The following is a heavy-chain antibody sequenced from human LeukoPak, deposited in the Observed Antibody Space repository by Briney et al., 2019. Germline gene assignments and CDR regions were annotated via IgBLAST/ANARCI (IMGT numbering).Heavy chain of an antibody. D-gene: IGHD6-6*01. V-gene: IGHV1-18*01. CDR3: ARMLSSSWMAYYYYYMDV. Sequence: ASVKVSCKASGGTFSSYAISWVRQAPGQGLEWMGWISAYNGNTNYAQKLQGRVTMTTDTSTSTAYMELRSLRSDDTAVYYCARMLSSSWMAYYYYYMDVWGKGTTVTVSS. CDR2: ISAYNGNT. J-gene: IGHJ6*03. CDR1: GGTFSSYA.